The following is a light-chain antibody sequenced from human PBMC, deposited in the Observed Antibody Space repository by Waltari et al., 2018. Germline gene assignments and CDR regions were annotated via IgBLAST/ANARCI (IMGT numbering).Light chain of an antibody. CDR3: QSFDNALGAYV. Sequence: QSVLTQPPSVSGAPGQRVTISCSGSNSNIGAPSDCHWYQQLPGTAPKLLIYSGNHRPSVVPDRFSASTSGRSATLAIAGLQAEDGAVYYCQSFDNALGAYVFGTGTTVIVL. V-gene: IGLV1-40*01. CDR2: SGN. J-gene: IGLJ1*01. CDR1: NSNIGAPSD.